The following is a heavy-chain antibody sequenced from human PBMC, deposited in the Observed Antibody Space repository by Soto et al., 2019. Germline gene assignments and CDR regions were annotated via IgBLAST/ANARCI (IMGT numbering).Heavy chain of an antibody. CDR3: ATRITVFGLLIPPFDP. CDR1: GGSVSSGSYY. CDR2: IYYSGST. V-gene: IGHV4-61*01. D-gene: IGHD3-3*01. Sequence: SETLSLTCTVSGGSVSSGSYYWSWIRQPPGKELEWIGYIYYSGSTNYNPSLKSRVTISVDTSKNQFSLKLSSVTAADTAIYYCATRITVFGLLIPPFDPWGQGTQVTVSS. J-gene: IGHJ5*02.